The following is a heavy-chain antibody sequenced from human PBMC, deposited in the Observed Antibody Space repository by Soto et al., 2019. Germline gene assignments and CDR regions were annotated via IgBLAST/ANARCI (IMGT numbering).Heavy chain of an antibody. V-gene: IGHV4-31*03. Sequence: QVQLQESGPGLVKPSQTLSLTCTVSGGSIRSGGYYWSWIRQHPGKGLECIGYIYYSGSTYYNPSLKSRVTISVDTSENQFSLEPSSVTAADTDVYYCARYGAGSYYPTTFDYWGQGTLVTVSS. J-gene: IGHJ4*02. D-gene: IGHD3-10*01. CDR2: IYYSGST. CDR1: GGSIRSGGYY. CDR3: ARYGAGSYYPTTFDY.